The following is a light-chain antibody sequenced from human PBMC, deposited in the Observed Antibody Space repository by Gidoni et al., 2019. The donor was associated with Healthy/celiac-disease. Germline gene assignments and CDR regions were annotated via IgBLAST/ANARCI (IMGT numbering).Light chain of an antibody. Sequence: IVLTQSPATLSWSPGEIVTLSCRASQSVDSDLAWYQQTPGQAPSLLIYDASKRATGIPARFSGSGSGTDFPLTISSLEPEDFAVYYCQQRSNWPPLTFXGXTKVXIK. CDR2: DAS. CDR3: QQRSNWPPLT. J-gene: IGKJ4*01. CDR1: QSVDSD. V-gene: IGKV3-11*01.